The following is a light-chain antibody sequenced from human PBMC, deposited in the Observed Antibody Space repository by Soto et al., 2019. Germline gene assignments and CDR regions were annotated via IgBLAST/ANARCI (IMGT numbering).Light chain of an antibody. Sequence: QSALTQPASVSGSPGQSITISCTGTSSDVGGYNYVSWYQQHPGKAPKLMIYEVSNRPSGVANRFSGSKSVNTASLTISGLQAEDEAEYYCRSYTGSSTYVFGTGTKLPVL. CDR2: EVS. J-gene: IGLJ1*01. V-gene: IGLV2-14*01. CDR1: SSDVGGYNY. CDR3: RSYTGSSTYV.